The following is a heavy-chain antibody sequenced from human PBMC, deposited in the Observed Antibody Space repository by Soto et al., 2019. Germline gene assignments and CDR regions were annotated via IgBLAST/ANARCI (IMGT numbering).Heavy chain of an antibody. CDR3: ARTGYSYGYVGVLDV. D-gene: IGHD5-18*01. CDR2: IYSGGST. Sequence: EVQLVESGGGLIQPGGSLRLSCAASGFTVSSNYMSWVRQAPGKGLEWVSVIYSGGSTYYADSVKGRFTISRDNSKNTLYRQMNSLRAEDTAVYYCARTGYSYGYVGVLDVWGQGTTVTVSS. V-gene: IGHV3-53*01. J-gene: IGHJ6*02. CDR1: GFTVSSNY.